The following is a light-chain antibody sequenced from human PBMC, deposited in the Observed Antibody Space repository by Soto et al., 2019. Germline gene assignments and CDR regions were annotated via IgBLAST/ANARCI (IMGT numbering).Light chain of an antibody. Sequence: EIVMTQSPAPLSVSPGERATLSCRASQSVSSSLAWYQQKPGQAPRLLIYGASTRATGVPATFSGSGSGTEFTLTISSLHSEDSAVYYCQQYNNWPPGTFGQGTKLEI. CDR1: QSVSSS. CDR2: GAS. CDR3: QQYNNWPPGT. V-gene: IGKV3-15*01. J-gene: IGKJ2*01.